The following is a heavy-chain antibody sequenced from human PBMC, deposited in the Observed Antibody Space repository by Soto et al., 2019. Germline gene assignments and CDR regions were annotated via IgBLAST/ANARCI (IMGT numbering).Heavy chain of an antibody. D-gene: IGHD5-12*01. CDR2: VYYSGTT. CDR3: AGSRDGYNYDY. CDR1: GGSISSYY. V-gene: IGHV4-59*06. J-gene: IGHJ4*02. Sequence: PSETLSLTCTVSGGSISSYYWSWIRQHPGKGPEWIGYVYYSGTTYYNPSLKSRLTISVDTSKTQFSLNLTSVTAADTAVYFCAGSRDGYNYDYWGQGTLVTVSS.